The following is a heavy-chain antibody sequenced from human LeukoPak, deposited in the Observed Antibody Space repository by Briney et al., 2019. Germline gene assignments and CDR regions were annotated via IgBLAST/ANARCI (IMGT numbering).Heavy chain of an antibody. J-gene: IGHJ4*02. V-gene: IGHV1-2*06. Sequence: GASVKVSCKASGYTFTGYYMHWVRQAPGQRLEWMGRINPNSGGTNYAQKFQGRVTMTRDTSISTAYMELSRLRSDDTAVYYCARIIAVAAKEVDYWGQGTLVTVS. CDR3: ARIIAVAAKEVDY. CDR2: INPNSGGT. D-gene: IGHD6-19*01. CDR1: GYTFTGYY.